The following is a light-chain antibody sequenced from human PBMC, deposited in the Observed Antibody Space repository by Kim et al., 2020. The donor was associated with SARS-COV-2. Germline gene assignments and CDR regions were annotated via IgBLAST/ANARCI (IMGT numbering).Light chain of an antibody. CDR2: GAS. J-gene: IGKJ2*03. CDR1: QRVSSK. CDR3: QQYDDWPYS. Sequence: EIVMTQSPAILSVSPGERATLSCRASQRVSSKLAWYQQKPGQAPRLLIYGASTRATGIPARFSGSGSGTEFTLTISSLQSEDFAVYYCQQYDDWPYSFGQGTKLEIK. V-gene: IGKV3-15*01.